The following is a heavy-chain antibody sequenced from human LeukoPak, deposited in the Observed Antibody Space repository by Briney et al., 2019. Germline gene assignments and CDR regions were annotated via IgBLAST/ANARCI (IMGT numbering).Heavy chain of an antibody. CDR2: INHSGST. Sequence: PSETLSLTCAVYGGSFSGYYWSWIRQPPGKGLEWLGEINHSGSTNYNPSLKSRVTMSVDTSENQFSLKLSSVTAADTAVYYCARGFGYCSGGSCYSGMDVWGKGTTVTVSS. D-gene: IGHD2-15*01. J-gene: IGHJ6*04. V-gene: IGHV4-34*01. CDR3: ARGFGYCSGGSCYSGMDV. CDR1: GGSFSGYY.